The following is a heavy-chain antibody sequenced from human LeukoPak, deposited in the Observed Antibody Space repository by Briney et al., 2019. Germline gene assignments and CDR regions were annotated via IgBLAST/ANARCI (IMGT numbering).Heavy chain of an antibody. V-gene: IGHV3-30-3*01. J-gene: IGHJ4*02. CDR1: GFTFSSYA. Sequence: GGSLRLSCAASGFTFSSYAMYWVRQAPGKGLEWVAVISHDGSNDYYADSVKGRFTISRVNSKNTLYLQINSLRAEDTAVYYCARDPRRYYYDSSGYYYNYWGQGTLVTVSS. CDR3: ARDPRRYYYDSSGYYYNY. CDR2: ISHDGSND. D-gene: IGHD3-22*01.